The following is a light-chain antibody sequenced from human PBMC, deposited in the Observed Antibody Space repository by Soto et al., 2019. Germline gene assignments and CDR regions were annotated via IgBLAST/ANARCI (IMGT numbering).Light chain of an antibody. V-gene: IGKV1-5*03. CDR2: KAS. CDR3: QQYDSYPLT. J-gene: IGKJ4*01. CDR1: QSISSW. Sequence: DIQMTQSPSTLSASVGDRVTITCRASQSISSWLAWYQQKPGKAPNLLIYKASSLESGVPSRFSGSGSGTEFTLTVSSLQPDDFATYYCQQYDSYPLTFGGGTKVDI.